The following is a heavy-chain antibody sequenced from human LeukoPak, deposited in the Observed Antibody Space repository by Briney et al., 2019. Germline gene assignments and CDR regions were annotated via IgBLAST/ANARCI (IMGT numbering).Heavy chain of an antibody. CDR3: VGYGDYPIRAFDI. D-gene: IGHD4-17*01. CDR2: INSDGSST. J-gene: IGHJ3*02. Sequence: GGSLRLSCAASGFTFSSYWMHWVRQAPGKGLVWVSRINSDGSSTSYADSVKGRFTISRDNAKNTLYLQMNSLRAEDTAVYYCVGYGDYPIRAFDIWGRGTMVTVSS. V-gene: IGHV3-74*01. CDR1: GFTFSSYW.